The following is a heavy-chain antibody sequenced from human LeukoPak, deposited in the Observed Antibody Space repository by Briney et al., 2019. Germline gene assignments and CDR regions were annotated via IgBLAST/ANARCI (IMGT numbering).Heavy chain of an antibody. Sequence: PGGSLRLSCAASGFTFSSYGMHWVRQAPGKGLEWVAFIRYDGSNKYYADSVKGRFTISRDDSKNTLYLQMNSLRAEDTAVYYFVKDFPPRNYYDSSGYFDYWGQGPLVTVSA. D-gene: IGHD3-22*01. V-gene: IGHV3-30*02. CDR2: IRYDGSNK. J-gene: IGHJ4*02. CDR3: VKDFPPRNYYDSSGYFDY. CDR1: GFTFSSYG.